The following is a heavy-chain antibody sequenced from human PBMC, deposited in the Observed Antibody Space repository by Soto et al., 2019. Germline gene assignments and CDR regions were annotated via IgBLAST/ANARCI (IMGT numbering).Heavy chain of an antibody. CDR2: ISGSDGST. Sequence: EVQLLESGGGLVQPGGSLRLSCVASGFTFSSYAMSWVRQVPGKGLEWVSSISGSDGSTNYADSEKGRFTISRDNSKKTLYLQMSSLRVEDTAVYYCATYRAIRGVISYYMDFWGKGTTVTVSS. CDR1: GFTFSSYA. V-gene: IGHV3-23*01. D-gene: IGHD3-10*01. J-gene: IGHJ6*03. CDR3: ATYRAIRGVISYYMDF.